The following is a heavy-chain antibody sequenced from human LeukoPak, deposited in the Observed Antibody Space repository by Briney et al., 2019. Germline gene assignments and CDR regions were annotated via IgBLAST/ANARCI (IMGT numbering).Heavy chain of an antibody. V-gene: IGHV4-59*01. CDR3: ARRGENCSGGSCYGLDY. J-gene: IGHJ4*02. CDR1: GGSFSSYY. Sequence: SETLSLTCAVYGGSFSSYYWSWIRQPPGKGLEWIGYIYYSGSTNYNPSLKSRVTISVDTSKNQFSLKLSSVTAADTAVYYCARRGENCSGGSCYGLDYWGQGTLVAVSS. D-gene: IGHD2-15*01. CDR2: IYYSGST.